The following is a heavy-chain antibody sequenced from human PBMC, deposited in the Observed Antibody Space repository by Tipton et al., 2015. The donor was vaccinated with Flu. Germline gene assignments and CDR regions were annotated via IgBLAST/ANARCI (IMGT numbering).Heavy chain of an antibody. CDR2: VSGGGRPT. CDR3: ATLTGDDY. CDR1: GFTFSRYA. V-gene: IGHV3-23*01. D-gene: IGHD7-27*01. J-gene: IGHJ4*02. Sequence: SLRLSCAASGFTFSRYAMSWVRQAPGKGLEWVSAVSGGGRPTYFADSVRGRFTISRDNTKKSLSLQLNSLRAEDTAIYYCATLTGDDYWGQGILVTVSS.